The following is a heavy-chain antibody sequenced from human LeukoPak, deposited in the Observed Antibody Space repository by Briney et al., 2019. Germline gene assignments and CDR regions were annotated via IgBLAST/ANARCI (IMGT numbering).Heavy chain of an antibody. D-gene: IGHD3-22*01. V-gene: IGHV4-61*02. CDR1: GDSISSGNYY. CDR2: IYTSGST. Sequence: SQTLSLTCTVSGDSISSGNYYWSWVRQPAGKGLEWIGRIYTSGSTNYNPSLKSRVTISVDTSKNQFSLKLTSVTAADTAVYYCARGPYKYDGSGAFDIWGQGTMVTVSS. J-gene: IGHJ3*02. CDR3: ARGPYKYDGSGAFDI.